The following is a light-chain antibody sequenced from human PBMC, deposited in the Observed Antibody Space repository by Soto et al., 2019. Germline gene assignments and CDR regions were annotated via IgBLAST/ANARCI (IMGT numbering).Light chain of an antibody. V-gene: IGKV3-20*01. Sequence: EIVLTQSPGTLSLSPGERATLSCRASQSVSSNYLSWYQKSPGQPPSLLIDGASNRANGVPDRFSGSGSGTDFTLTISRLEPEDFSVYYCQQYGTSPYTFGQGTKLEIK. CDR1: QSVSSNY. CDR3: QQYGTSPYT. J-gene: IGKJ2*01. CDR2: GAS.